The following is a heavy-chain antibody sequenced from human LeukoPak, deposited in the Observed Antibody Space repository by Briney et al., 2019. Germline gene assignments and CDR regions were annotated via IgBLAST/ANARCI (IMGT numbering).Heavy chain of an antibody. Sequence: GGALRLSCAASGFTFSSYRMNWVGQAPGKGVECFSSISSTSSYIYYADSVNGRFTISSDNAKNSLYLQMNTLRAEDTAVYYCARAGTVTTSDWGQGTLVTVSS. D-gene: IGHD4-17*01. V-gene: IGHV3-21*01. J-gene: IGHJ4*02. CDR2: ISSTSSYI. CDR3: ARAGTVTTSD. CDR1: GFTFSSYR.